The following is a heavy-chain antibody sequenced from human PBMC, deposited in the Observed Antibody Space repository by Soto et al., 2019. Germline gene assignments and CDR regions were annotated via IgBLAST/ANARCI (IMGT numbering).Heavy chain of an antibody. CDR3: ARVGPPLDY. V-gene: IGHV3-11*01. CDR2: ISSSVSTI. Sequence: SLRLSCAASGFTFSDYYMSWIRQAPGKGLELVSYISSSVSTIYYAYXXKCRFTIXXDNAKNSLYLXMNSLXSEDTAVYYCARVGPPLDYWRQGTLVTVSS. J-gene: IGHJ4*02. CDR1: GFTFSDYY.